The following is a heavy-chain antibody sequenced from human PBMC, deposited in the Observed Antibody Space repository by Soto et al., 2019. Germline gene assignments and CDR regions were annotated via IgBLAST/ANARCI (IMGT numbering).Heavy chain of an antibody. D-gene: IGHD2-2*01. J-gene: IGHJ2*01. CDR3: ARRHTTFSPDL. Sequence: GKGLEWIGYIYASGSTNYNPSLKSRITISVDTSKNQFSLKLSSATAADTVVYSSARRHTTFSPDL. CDR2: IYASGST. V-gene: IGHV4-61*07.